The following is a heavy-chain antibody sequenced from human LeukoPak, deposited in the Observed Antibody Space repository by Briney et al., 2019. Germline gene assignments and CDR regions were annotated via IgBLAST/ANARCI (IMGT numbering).Heavy chain of an antibody. CDR3: ARDRGGSSPYYFDY. Sequence: SETLSLTCTVSGGSVSAYYWSWIRQPAGKGLEWIGRIYTSGSTNYNPSLKSRVTMSVDTSKNQFSLKLSSVTAADTAVYYCARDRGGSSPYYFDYWGQGTLVAVSS. D-gene: IGHD6-13*01. J-gene: IGHJ4*02. CDR2: IYTSGST. V-gene: IGHV4-4*07. CDR1: GGSVSAYY.